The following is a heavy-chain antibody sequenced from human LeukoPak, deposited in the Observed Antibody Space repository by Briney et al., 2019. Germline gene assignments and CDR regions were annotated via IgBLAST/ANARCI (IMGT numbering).Heavy chain of an antibody. CDR3: ARDTKAGYFDL. CDR1: GFTFNTYW. Sequence: GGSLRLSCAASGFTFNTYWMSWVCQAPGKGLEWLANIKEDGTRDYYVESMKGRFTISKDNAKNSLYLQVESLRAEDTAVYYCARDTKAGYFDLWGQGTLVTVSS. V-gene: IGHV3-7*01. CDR2: IKEDGTRD. J-gene: IGHJ4*02.